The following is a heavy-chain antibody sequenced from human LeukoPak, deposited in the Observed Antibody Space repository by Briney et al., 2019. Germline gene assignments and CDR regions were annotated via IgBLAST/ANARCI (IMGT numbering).Heavy chain of an antibody. Sequence: PSGGSLRLSCAASGFTFDDYAMHWVRQAPGKGLEWVSGISWNSGSIGYADSVKGRFTISRDNAKNSLYLQMNSLRAEDTALYYCAKDNDILTGHSSSFDYWGQGTLVTVSS. CDR2: ISWNSGSI. V-gene: IGHV3-9*01. CDR1: GFTFDDYA. D-gene: IGHD3-9*01. J-gene: IGHJ4*02. CDR3: AKDNDILTGHSSSFDY.